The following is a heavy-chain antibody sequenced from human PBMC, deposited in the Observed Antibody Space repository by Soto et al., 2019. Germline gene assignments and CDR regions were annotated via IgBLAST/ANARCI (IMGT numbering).Heavy chain of an antibody. J-gene: IGHJ4*02. Sequence: PSETQSLTCTVSGGSISSYYWSWIRQPPGKGLEWIGYIYYSGSTNYNPSLKSRVTISVDTSKNQFSLKLSSVTAADTAVYYCARAYGDYVFDYWGQGTLVTVSS. V-gene: IGHV4-59*01. CDR2: IYYSGST. D-gene: IGHD4-17*01. CDR3: ARAYGDYVFDY. CDR1: GGSISSYY.